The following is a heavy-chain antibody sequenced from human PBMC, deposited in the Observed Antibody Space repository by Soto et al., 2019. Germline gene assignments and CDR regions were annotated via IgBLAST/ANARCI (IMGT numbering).Heavy chain of an antibody. J-gene: IGHJ4*02. CDR1: GGSISSGGYY. D-gene: IGHD3-10*01. CDR2: IYYSGST. CDR3: ARGGYYGSGSIDY. V-gene: IGHV4-31*03. Sequence: SETLSLTCTVSGGSISSGGYYWSWIRQHPGKGLEWIGYIYYSGSTYYNPSLKSRVTISVDTSKSQFSLKLSSVTAADTAVYYCARGGYYGSGSIDYWGQGTLVTVSS.